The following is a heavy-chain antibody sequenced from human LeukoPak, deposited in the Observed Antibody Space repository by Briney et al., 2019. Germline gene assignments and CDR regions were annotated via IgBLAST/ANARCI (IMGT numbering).Heavy chain of an antibody. CDR1: GGSISGSSYY. J-gene: IGHJ3*02. CDR3: ARDIGIYPHVAFDI. D-gene: IGHD2-15*01. Sequence: SETLSLTCTVSGGSISGSSYYWGWIRQPPGKGLEWVGNIYYSGSTYYNPSLESRVTISVDTSMTQFSLRLTSVTAADTAVYFCARDIGIYPHVAFDIWGQGTLVTVSS. V-gene: IGHV4-39*07. CDR2: IYYSGST.